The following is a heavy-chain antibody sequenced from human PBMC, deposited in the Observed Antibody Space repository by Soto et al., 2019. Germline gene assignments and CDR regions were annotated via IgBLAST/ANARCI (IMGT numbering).Heavy chain of an antibody. D-gene: IGHD3-22*01. CDR2: ISYSGAT. J-gene: IGHJ5*02. CDR1: GASISGYH. Sequence: SETLSLTCTVSGASISGYHWSWIRQFPGKGLECLGYISYSGATNYNPSLKSRVTMSVDTSKNQFSLQLNSVTAADTAVYYCARSRYDTTGFAVDPWGQGILVTVSS. CDR3: ARSRYDTTGFAVDP. V-gene: IGHV4-59*08.